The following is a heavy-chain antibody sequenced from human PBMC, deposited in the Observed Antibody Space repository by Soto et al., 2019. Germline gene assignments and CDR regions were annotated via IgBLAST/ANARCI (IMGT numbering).Heavy chain of an antibody. J-gene: IGHJ4*02. Sequence: SETLSLTCTVSGGSISSYYWSWIRQPPGKGLEWIGYIYYSGSTNYNPSLKSRVTISVDTSKNQFSLKLSSVTAADTAVYYCAGSYVDIVATMSGYFDYWGQGTLVTVSS. D-gene: IGHD5-12*01. V-gene: IGHV4-59*08. CDR2: IYYSGST. CDR3: AGSYVDIVATMSGYFDY. CDR1: GGSISSYY.